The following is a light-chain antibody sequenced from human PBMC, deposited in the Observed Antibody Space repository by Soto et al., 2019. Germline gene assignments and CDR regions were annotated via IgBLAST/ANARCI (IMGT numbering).Light chain of an antibody. CDR2: EDT. CDR3: CSHAGRGTVV. V-gene: IGLV2-23*01. Sequence: QSVLAQPASVSGSPGQSITISCTGTSSDVGRYNLVSWYQQHPGKAPRLVIYEDTKRPSGVSDRFSGSKSGNTASLTISGLQTEDEADYHCCSHAGRGTVVFGGGTQVTVL. CDR1: SSDVGRYNL. J-gene: IGLJ2*01.